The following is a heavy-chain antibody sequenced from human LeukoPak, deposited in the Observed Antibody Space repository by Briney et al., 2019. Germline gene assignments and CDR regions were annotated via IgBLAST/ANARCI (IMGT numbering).Heavy chain of an antibody. V-gene: IGHV1-2*02. CDR3: ARDSSRRPQKYDIATSFSTEN. CDR2: INPKIGGT. J-gene: IGHJ4*02. D-gene: IGHD3-9*01. CDR1: GYTFTDYY. Sequence: ASVKVSCKTSGYTFTDYYIHWVRQAPGQGLESMGWINPKIGGTNYAPRFQGRVSMTSDASITTAYMQLRRVTSDDTAVYYCARDSSRRPQKYDIATSFSTENWGQGTLVAVSS.